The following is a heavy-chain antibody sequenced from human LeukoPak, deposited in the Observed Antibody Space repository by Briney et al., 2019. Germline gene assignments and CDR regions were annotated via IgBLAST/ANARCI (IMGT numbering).Heavy chain of an antibody. J-gene: IGHJ4*02. Sequence: GGSLRLPCAASGFTFSSYSMNWVRQAPGTGLEWVSSIRSSSSYIYYADSVKGRFTISRDNAKNSLYLQMNSLRAEDTAVYYLARDLVWEMATIRGSIDYWGQGTLVTVSS. V-gene: IGHV3-21*01. D-gene: IGHD5-24*01. CDR1: GFTFSSYS. CDR2: IRSSSSYI. CDR3: ARDLVWEMATIRGSIDY.